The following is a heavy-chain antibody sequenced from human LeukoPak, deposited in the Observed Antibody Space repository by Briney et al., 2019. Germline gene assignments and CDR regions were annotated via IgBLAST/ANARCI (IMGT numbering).Heavy chain of an antibody. Sequence: PGGSLRLSCATSGFTFDDFAMHWVRQPPGKGLEWVSLISGDGVSIYNADSVKGRFTVSRDNAKNSLFLQMSSLRAEDTAVYYCARDFNPAGSSSGWSTCKYWGQGTLVTVSS. D-gene: IGHD6-19*01. J-gene: IGHJ4*02. CDR3: ARDFNPAGSSSGWSTCKY. V-gene: IGHV3-43*02. CDR2: ISGDGVSI. CDR1: GFTFDDFA.